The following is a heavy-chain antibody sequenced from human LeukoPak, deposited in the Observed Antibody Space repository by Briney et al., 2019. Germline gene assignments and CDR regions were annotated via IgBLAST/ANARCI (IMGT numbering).Heavy chain of an antibody. D-gene: IGHD6-19*01. CDR3: ARGPGRYNSGWFVY. CDR2: INHRGAT. CDR1: GGPFSGFY. Sequence: SETLSLTCSVQGGPFSGFYWTWLRQTPGKGLEWIGEINHRGATIYNPSLKSRVSISEDPSENQFSLQLSSVTAADTAVYYCARGPGRYNSGWFVYWGQGTLVTVSA. V-gene: IGHV4-34*01. J-gene: IGHJ4*02.